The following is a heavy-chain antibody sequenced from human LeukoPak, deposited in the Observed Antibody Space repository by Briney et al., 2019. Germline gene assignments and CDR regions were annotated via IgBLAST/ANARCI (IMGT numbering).Heavy chain of an antibody. D-gene: IGHD5-12*01. V-gene: IGHV4-4*07. Sequence: PSETLSLTCTVSGGSISSYYWSWIRQPAGKGLEWIGRIYTSGSTNYNPSLKSRVTMSVDTSKNQFSLKLSSVTAADTAVYYCARERHGYSGYDYPYYYYYMDVWGKGTTVTVSS. CDR1: GGSISSYY. CDR3: ARERHGYSGYDYPYYYYYMDV. CDR2: IYTSGST. J-gene: IGHJ6*03.